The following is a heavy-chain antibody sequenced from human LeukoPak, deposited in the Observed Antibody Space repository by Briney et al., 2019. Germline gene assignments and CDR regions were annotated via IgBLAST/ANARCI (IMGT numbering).Heavy chain of an antibody. CDR1: GYTFTSYY. J-gene: IGHJ4*02. V-gene: IGHV1-46*01. CDR2: INPSGGST. D-gene: IGHD4-17*01. CDR3: ARDYGGNPGGY. Sequence: GASVKVSYKASGYTFTSYYMHWVRQAPGQGLEWMGMINPSGGSTTYAQKFQGRVTMTRDTSTSTVYMELSSLRSEDTAVYYCARDYGGNPGGYWGQGTLVTVSS.